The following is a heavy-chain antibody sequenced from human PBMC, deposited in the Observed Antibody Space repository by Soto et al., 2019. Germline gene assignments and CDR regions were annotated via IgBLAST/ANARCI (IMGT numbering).Heavy chain of an antibody. CDR3: ARAGEDIVVVPAAIPLSYYYYGMDV. CDR2: IWYDGSNK. D-gene: IGHD2-2*02. V-gene: IGHV3-33*01. J-gene: IGHJ6*02. CDR1: GFTFSSYG. Sequence: GGSLRLSCAASGFTFSSYGMHWVRQAPGKGLEWVAVIWYDGSNKYYADSVKGRFTISRDNSKNTLYLQMNSLRAEDTAVYYCARAGEDIVVVPAAIPLSYYYYGMDVWGQGTTVTVSS.